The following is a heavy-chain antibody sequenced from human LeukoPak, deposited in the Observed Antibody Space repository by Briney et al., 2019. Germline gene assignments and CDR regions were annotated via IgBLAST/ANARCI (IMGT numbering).Heavy chain of an antibody. CDR3: GGGDYWPAY. V-gene: IGHV3-48*03. J-gene: IGHJ4*02. CDR1: GLTFSSYE. D-gene: IGHD4-17*01. CDR2: ISSSGSTI. Sequence: GGSLRLSCAASGLTFSSYEMNWVRQAPGKGLEWASYISSSGSTIYYADSVKGRFTISRDNAKNSLYLQMNSLRAEHTAVYYCGGGDYWPAYWGQGTLVTVSS.